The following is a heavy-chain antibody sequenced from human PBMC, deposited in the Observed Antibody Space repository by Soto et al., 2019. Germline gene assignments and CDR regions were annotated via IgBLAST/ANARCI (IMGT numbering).Heavy chain of an antibody. D-gene: IGHD3-3*01. J-gene: IGHJ4*02. V-gene: IGHV3-30*18. CDR3: AKDVYDFWSGQTPGYFDY. CDR1: GFTFSSYG. Sequence: GGSLRLSCAASGFTFSSYGMHWVRQAPGKGLEWVAVISYDGSNKYYADSVKGRFTISRDNSKNTLYLQMNSLRAEDTAVYYCAKDVYDFWSGQTPGYFDYWGQGTLVTVSS. CDR2: ISYDGSNK.